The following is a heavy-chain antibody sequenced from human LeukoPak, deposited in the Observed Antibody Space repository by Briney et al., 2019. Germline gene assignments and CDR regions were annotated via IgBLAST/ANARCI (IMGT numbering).Heavy chain of an antibody. CDR2: MYHTGTS. D-gene: IGHD5-18*01. Sequence: SETLSLTCSVSDASIIKNYWTWIRQRPGKGLEWIASMYHTGTSDYNPSLKSRVSVSIDASKKQFSLQLRSVTAADTAVYYCARDRRGDTAMWARAFDIWGQGTMVTVSS. V-gene: IGHV4-59*12. CDR1: DASIIKNY. CDR3: ARDRRGDTAMWARAFDI. J-gene: IGHJ3*02.